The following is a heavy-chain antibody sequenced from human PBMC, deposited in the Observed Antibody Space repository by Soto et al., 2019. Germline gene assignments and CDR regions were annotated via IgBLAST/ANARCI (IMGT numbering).Heavy chain of an antibody. CDR1: GGTFSSYA. Sequence: QVQLVQSGAEVKKPGSSVKVSCKASGGTFSSYAISWVRQAPGQGLEWMGGSIPIFGTANYAQKFQGRVTITADESTSTAYMELSSLRSEDTAVYYCARAFRYCSGGSCYSPDYWGQGTLVTVSS. CDR3: ARAFRYCSGGSCYSPDY. CDR2: SIPIFGTA. D-gene: IGHD2-15*01. V-gene: IGHV1-69*12. J-gene: IGHJ4*02.